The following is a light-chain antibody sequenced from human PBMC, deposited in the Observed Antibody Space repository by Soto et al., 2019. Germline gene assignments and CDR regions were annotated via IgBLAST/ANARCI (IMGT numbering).Light chain of an antibody. CDR3: QQRSNWPPT. J-gene: IGKJ5*01. Sequence: EIVLTQSPACVSLSPGDRATLSCRASQSVNNYVAWYQQKPGQAPRLLIYDASKRATGIPARFSGSGSGTDFTLTISSLEPEDFAVYYRQQRSNWPPTCGQGTRLEIK. V-gene: IGKV3-11*01. CDR2: DAS. CDR1: QSVNNY.